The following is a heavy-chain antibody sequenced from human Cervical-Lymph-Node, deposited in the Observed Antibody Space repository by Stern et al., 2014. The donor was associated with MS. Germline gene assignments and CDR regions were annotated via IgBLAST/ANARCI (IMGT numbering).Heavy chain of an antibody. D-gene: IGHD3-22*01. Sequence: EVQLVESGGGLVQPGGSLRLSCAASGFTFSSYAMSWVRQAPGKGLEWVSAIRGSGGSTYYADSVKGRFTISRDNSKNTLYLQMNSLRAEDTAVYYCAKAFITMIVSMGGMSYYGMDVWGQGTTVTVSS. J-gene: IGHJ6*02. V-gene: IGHV3-23*04. CDR2: IRGSGGST. CDR3: AKAFITMIVSMGGMSYYGMDV. CDR1: GFTFSSYA.